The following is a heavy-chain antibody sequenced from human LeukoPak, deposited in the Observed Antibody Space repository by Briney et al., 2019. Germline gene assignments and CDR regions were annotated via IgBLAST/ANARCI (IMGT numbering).Heavy chain of an antibody. V-gene: IGHV4-59*08. CDR3: ARTYYYDSSGYLNHWFDP. D-gene: IGHD3-22*01. Sequence: SETLSLTCTVSGGSVSSYYWSWIRQPPGKGPEWIGYIYDIGSTKYNPSLKSRVTMSVDTSKNQFSLKLSSVTAADTAVYHCARTYYYDSSGYLNHWFDPRGQGTLVTVSS. CDR1: GGSVSSYY. J-gene: IGHJ5*02. CDR2: IYDIGST.